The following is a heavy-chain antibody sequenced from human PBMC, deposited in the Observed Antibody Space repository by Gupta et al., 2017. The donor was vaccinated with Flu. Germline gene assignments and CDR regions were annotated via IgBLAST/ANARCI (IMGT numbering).Heavy chain of an antibody. CDR2: ISSSSSYI. J-gene: IGHJ3*02. D-gene: IGHD6-6*01. V-gene: IGHV3-21*01. Sequence: EVQLVESGGGLVKPGGSLRLSCAASGFTFSSYSMNWVRQAPGKGLEWVSSISSSSSYIYYADSVKGRFTISRDNAKNSLYLQMNSLRAEDTAVYYCARGSAVLIAARGGAFDIWGQGTMVTVSS. CDR3: ARGSAVLIAARGGAFDI. CDR1: GFTFSSYS.